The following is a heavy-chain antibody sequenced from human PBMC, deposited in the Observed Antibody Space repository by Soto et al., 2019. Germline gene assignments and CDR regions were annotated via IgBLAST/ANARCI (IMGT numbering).Heavy chain of an antibody. V-gene: IGHV1-3*01. CDR2: INAGNGNT. CDR3: ARDSGGMDV. Sequence: ASVKVSCKASGYSXTSDHISWVRQAPGQRLEWMGWINAGNGNTKYSQKFQGRVIITRDTSASTAYMELRSLRSEDTAVYYCARDSGGMDVWGQGTTVTLSS. J-gene: IGHJ6*02. CDR1: GYSXTSDH.